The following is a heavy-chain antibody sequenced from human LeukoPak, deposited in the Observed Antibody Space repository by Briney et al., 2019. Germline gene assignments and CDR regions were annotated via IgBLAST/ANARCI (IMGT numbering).Heavy chain of an antibody. CDR3: ARGRIAAANWFDP. Sequence: ASVKVSCKASGYAFTDYFLHWVRRAPGQGLEWMGWISASNDNTNYAQNLQGRVTMTTDTSTSTAYMELRSLRSDDTAVYYCARGRIAAANWFDPWGQGTLVTVSS. CDR2: ISASNDNT. J-gene: IGHJ5*02. V-gene: IGHV1-18*04. D-gene: IGHD6-13*01. CDR1: GYAFTDYF.